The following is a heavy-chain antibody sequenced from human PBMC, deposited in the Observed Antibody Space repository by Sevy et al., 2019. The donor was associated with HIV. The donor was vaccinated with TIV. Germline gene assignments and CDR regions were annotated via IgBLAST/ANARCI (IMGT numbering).Heavy chain of an antibody. D-gene: IGHD2-2*01. CDR1: GFTFSSYS. CDR2: ISSSSSYI. Sequence: GESLKISCAASGFTFSSYSMNWVRQAPGKGLEWVSSISSSSSYIYYADSVKGRFTISRDNAKNSLYLQMNSLRAEDTVVYYCARDPQEPGSRYYYYYMDVWGKGTTVTVYS. J-gene: IGHJ6*03. V-gene: IGHV3-21*04. CDR3: ARDPQEPGSRYYYYYMDV.